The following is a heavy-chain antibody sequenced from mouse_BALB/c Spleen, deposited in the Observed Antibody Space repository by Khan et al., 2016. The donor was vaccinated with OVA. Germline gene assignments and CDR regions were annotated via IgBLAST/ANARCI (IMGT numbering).Heavy chain of an antibody. CDR1: GYTFTDYG. D-gene: IGHD1-1*01. J-gene: IGHJ4*01. Sequence: QIQLVQSGPELVRPGVSVKISCKGSGYTFTDYGMHWVRQSPAKSLEWIGVITTYSGDTNYNQKFKGKATMTVDKSSSTAYMELARLTSEDSAICYSQQLTLRLDSWGQGTSVTVSS. V-gene: IGHV1S137*01. CDR2: ITTYSGDT. CDR3: QQLTLRLDS.